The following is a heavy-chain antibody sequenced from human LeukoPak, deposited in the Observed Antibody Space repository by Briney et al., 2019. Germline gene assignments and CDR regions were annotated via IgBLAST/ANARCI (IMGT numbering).Heavy chain of an antibody. Sequence: SETLSLTCTVSGGSISSYYWSWIRQPPGKGLEWIGYIYYSGSTNYNPSLKSRVTISVDTSKNQFSLKLSSVTAADTAVYYCARAGDWNDGSYYYYYGMDVWGQGTTVTVSS. CDR2: IYYSGST. CDR1: GGSISSYY. D-gene: IGHD1-1*01. J-gene: IGHJ6*02. CDR3: ARAGDWNDGSYYYYYGMDV. V-gene: IGHV4-59*01.